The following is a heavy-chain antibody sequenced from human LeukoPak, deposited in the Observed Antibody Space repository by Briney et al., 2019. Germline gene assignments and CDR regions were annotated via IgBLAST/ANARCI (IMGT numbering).Heavy chain of an antibody. CDR2: ISGSGGYT. J-gene: IGHJ4*02. CDR3: ARMVLGLYIDY. Sequence: GGSLRLSCAVSGLTTGSYAMTWVRQAPGKGLEWVPGISGSGGYTYYADSVKGRFTFSRDNPKNTLYLEMSSLRAEDTAVYYCARMVLGLYIDYWGQGTLVTVSS. V-gene: IGHV3-23*01. CDR1: GLTTGSYA. D-gene: IGHD3-10*01.